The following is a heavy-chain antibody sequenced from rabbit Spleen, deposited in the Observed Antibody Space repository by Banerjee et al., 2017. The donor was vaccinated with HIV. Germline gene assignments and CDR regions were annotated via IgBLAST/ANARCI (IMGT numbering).Heavy chain of an antibody. J-gene: IGHJ4*01. D-gene: IGHD6-1*01. V-gene: IGHV1S45*01. CDR3: ARSDNGGSPDYDYAFTL. Sequence: QEQLEESGRGLVRPEGSLTLTCKASGVSFSDKDVMCWVRQAPGKGLEWIACINIVTGKAVYARWAKGRFIMSRTSSTTVTLQVTGLTAADTSTYFCARSDNGGSPDYDYAFTLWGPGTLVTVS. CDR2: INIVTGKA. CDR1: GVSFSDKDV.